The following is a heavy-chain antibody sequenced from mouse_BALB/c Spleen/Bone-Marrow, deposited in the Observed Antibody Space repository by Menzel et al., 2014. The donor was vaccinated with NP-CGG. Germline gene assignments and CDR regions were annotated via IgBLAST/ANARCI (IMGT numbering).Heavy chain of an antibody. V-gene: IGHV1-55*01. Sequence: VQVVESGAELVKPGTSVKLSCKASGYNFTSYWINWVKLRPGQGLEWIGDIYPGSGSTNYNEKFKSMATLTVDTSSSTAYMQLSSLASEVSALYYCARFSQLGLLAYWGQGTLVTVSA. D-gene: IGHD3-1*01. CDR3: ARFSQLGLLAY. CDR1: GYNFTSYW. CDR2: IYPGSGST. J-gene: IGHJ3*01.